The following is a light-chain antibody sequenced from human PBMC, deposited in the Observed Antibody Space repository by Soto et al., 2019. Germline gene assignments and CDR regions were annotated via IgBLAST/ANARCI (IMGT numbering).Light chain of an antibody. Sequence: QSALTQPASVSGSPGQSITISCSGTSSDVGGYNYVSWYQQHPGKAPKLMIYDVSNRPSGVSNRCSGSKSGNTSSLTISGLQGEDEADYYCSSYTSSSTLGVVFGGGTKLTVL. CDR3: SSYTSSSTLGVV. V-gene: IGLV2-14*01. CDR2: DVS. J-gene: IGLJ2*01. CDR1: SSDVGGYNY.